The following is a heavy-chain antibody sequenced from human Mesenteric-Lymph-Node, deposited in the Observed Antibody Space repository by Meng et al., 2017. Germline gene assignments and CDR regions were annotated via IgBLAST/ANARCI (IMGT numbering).Heavy chain of an antibody. D-gene: IGHD1-26*01. J-gene: IGHJ4*02. CDR1: GLTISDYP. Sequence: GESLKISCEASGLTISDYPMHWVRQAPGMGLECVAIVLSNGREQFYAESVRGRVTISRDTSKNTLYLQMNSLRAEDTAMYYCAKDYNIVGASGFDYWGQGTLVTVSS. V-gene: IGHV3-30*01. CDR3: AKDYNIVGASGFDY. CDR2: VLSNGREQ.